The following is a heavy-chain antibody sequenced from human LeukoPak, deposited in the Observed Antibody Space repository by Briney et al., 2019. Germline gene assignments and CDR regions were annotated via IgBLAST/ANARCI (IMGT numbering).Heavy chain of an antibody. V-gene: IGHV1-18*01. CDR3: ARDLLYYDGSGKPPGDY. CDR1: GYTFTSYG. Sequence: ASVKVSCKASGYTFTSYGISWVRQAPGQGLEWMGWISAYNGNTKYAQKLQGRVTMTTDTSTSTACMELRSLRSDDTAVYYCARDLLYYDGSGKPPGDYWGQGTLVTVSS. CDR2: ISAYNGNT. D-gene: IGHD3-22*01. J-gene: IGHJ4*02.